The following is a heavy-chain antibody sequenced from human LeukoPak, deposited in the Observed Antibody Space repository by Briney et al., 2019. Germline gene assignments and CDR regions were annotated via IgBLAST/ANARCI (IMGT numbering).Heavy chain of an antibody. CDR2: INPSGGST. V-gene: IGHV1-46*01. D-gene: IGHD2/OR15-2a*01. J-gene: IGHJ6*03. CDR1: GYTFTSYY. Sequence: ASVKVSCKASGYTFTSYYMHWVRQAPGQGLEWMGIINPSGGSTSYAQKFQGRVAMTRDTSTSTVYMELSSLRSEDTAVYYCARDGMPYFYHYYYYYMDVWGKGTTVTISS. CDR3: ARDGMPYFYHYYYYYMDV.